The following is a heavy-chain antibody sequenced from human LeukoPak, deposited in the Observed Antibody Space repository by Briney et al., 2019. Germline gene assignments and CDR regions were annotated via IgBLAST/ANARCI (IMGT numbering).Heavy chain of an antibody. CDR1: GGSISSGGYS. Sequence: PSETLSLTCTVSGGSISSGGYSWSWIRQHPGKGLEWIGYIYYSGSTYYNPSLKSRVTISVDTSKNQFSLKLSSVTAADTAVYYCAGHHPRNTVDFWGQGTLVTVSS. V-gene: IGHV4-31*03. CDR2: IYYSGST. CDR3: AGHHPRNTVDF. D-gene: IGHD2/OR15-2a*01. J-gene: IGHJ4*02.